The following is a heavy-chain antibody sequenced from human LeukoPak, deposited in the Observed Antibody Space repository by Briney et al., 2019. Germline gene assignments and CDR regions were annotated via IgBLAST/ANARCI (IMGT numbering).Heavy chain of an antibody. V-gene: IGHV3-7*04. CDR3: ARSGGDNTAMVTYPFYY. CDR2: IKQDGSEK. D-gene: IGHD5-18*01. CDR1: GFTFSSYW. J-gene: IGHJ4*02. Sequence: GGSLRLSCAASGFTFSSYWMSWVRQAPGKGLEWVANIKQDGSEKYYVDSVKGRFTISRDNAKNSLYLQMNSLRTEDTAVYYCARSGGDNTAMVTYPFYYWGQGTLVTVSS.